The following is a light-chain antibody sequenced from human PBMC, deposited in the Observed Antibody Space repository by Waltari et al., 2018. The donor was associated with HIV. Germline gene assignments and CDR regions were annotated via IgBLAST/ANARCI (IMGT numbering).Light chain of an antibody. CDR2: GNN. Sequence: QSVLTQPPSVSGAPGQRVTFYCTGSSSNIGAGYDVHWYQQLPGTAPKLLIYGNNNRPSGVPDRFSGSKSGTSASLAITGLQAEDEADYYCQSYDSSLSGSWVFGGGTKLTVL. J-gene: IGLJ3*02. CDR3: QSYDSSLSGSWV. V-gene: IGLV1-40*01. CDR1: SSNIGAGYD.